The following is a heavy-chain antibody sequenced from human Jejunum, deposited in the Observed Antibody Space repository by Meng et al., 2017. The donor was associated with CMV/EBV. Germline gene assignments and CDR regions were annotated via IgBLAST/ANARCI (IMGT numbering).Heavy chain of an antibody. V-gene: IGHV3-30-3*01. Sequence: EASGFTFNNYALHWVRQAPGKGLECVAVMSYDGSNQYYAASVKGRFTITRNSSKNTLYLQMDSLRPEDTAVYYCAREDDYRNYFDYWGQGTLVTVSS. CDR1: GFTFNNYA. CDR3: AREDDYRNYFDY. J-gene: IGHJ4*02. D-gene: IGHD4-11*01. CDR2: MSYDGSNQ.